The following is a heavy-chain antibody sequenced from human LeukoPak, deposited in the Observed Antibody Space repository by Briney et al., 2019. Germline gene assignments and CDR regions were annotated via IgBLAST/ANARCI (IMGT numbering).Heavy chain of an antibody. D-gene: IGHD3-22*01. V-gene: IGHV4-34*01. CDR2: INHSGST. CDR1: GGSFSGYY. CDR3: ARGPKRGVVVAITTFDY. J-gene: IGHJ4*02. Sequence: PSETLSLTCAVYGGSFSGYYWSWIRQPPGKGLEWIGEINHSGSTNYNPSLKSRVTISVDTSKNQFSLKLSSVTAADTAVYYCARGPKRGVVVAITTFDYWGQGTLVTVSS.